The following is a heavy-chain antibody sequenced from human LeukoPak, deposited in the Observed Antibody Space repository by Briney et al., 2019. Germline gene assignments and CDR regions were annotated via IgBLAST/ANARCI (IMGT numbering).Heavy chain of an antibody. D-gene: IGHD5-18*01. J-gene: IGHJ4*02. CDR3: ARDSYSYGPFDY. CDR1: GFTFSSYA. CDR2: ISGSGGST. Sequence: GGSLRLSCAASGFTFSSYAMSWVRQAPGKGLEWVSAISGSGGSTYYADSVKGRFTISRDNSKNTLYLQMNSLRAEDTAVFYCARDSYSYGPFDYWGQGTLVAVSS. V-gene: IGHV3-23*01.